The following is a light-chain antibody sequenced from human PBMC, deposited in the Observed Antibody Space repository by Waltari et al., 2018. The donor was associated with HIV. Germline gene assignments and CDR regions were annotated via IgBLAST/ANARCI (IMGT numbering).Light chain of an antibody. CDR1: NIGGKS. V-gene: IGLV3-21*02. J-gene: IGLJ2*01. CDR2: EDS. Sequence: SYVLTQPPSLSVAPGQTARITCGGNNIGGKSVHWYQQKSGQAPKVVVFEDSDRPSGIPDRFSASTSGNTPPRPTTRVKAGNGADYYCQPWNLLTEQVVSGGGTKLTV. CDR3: QPWNLLTEQVV.